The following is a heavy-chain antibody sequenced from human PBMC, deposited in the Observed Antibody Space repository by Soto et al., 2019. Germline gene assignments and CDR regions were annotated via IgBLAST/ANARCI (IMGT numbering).Heavy chain of an antibody. D-gene: IGHD3-22*01. J-gene: IGHJ6*02. V-gene: IGHV1-18*01. Sequence: QVQLVQSGAEVKKPGASVKVSCKASGYTFTSYGINWVRQAPGQGLELLGWISPYDGYTNYAQIRPGRVYMTTDTSTKTAYMELRSLRSDDTAMYYCARGGYYDSSGSRNYHYYGMNVWGQGTTVTVSS. CDR2: ISPYDGYT. CDR3: ARGGYYDSSGSRNYHYYGMNV. CDR1: GYTFTSYG.